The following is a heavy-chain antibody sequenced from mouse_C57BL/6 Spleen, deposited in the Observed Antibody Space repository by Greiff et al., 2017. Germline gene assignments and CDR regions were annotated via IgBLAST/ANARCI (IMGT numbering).Heavy chain of an antibody. CDR2: ISSGSSTI. D-gene: IGHD1-1*01. Sequence: EVQRVESGGGLVKPGGSLKLSCAASGFTFSDYGMHWVRQAPEKGLEWVAYISSGSSTIYYADTVKGRFTISRDNAKNTLFLQMTSLRSEDTAMYYCARKDYGSSLAYWGQGTLVTVSA. CDR3: ARKDYGSSLAY. CDR1: GFTFSDYG. V-gene: IGHV5-17*01. J-gene: IGHJ3*01.